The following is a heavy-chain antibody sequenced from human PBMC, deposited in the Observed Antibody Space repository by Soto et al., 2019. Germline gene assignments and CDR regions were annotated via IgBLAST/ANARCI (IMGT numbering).Heavy chain of an antibody. V-gene: IGHV4-30-2*01. J-gene: IGHJ6*02. D-gene: IGHD5-12*01. CDR3: ARRRGFPYYSGMDV. Sequence: SETLSLTFAVSGGSISIGGYSWSWIRKPPGKGLEWIGHIYHSGTTHYHPSLNSRLTISVERPKNKFYLKLSCVNAEDTAVYYCARRRGFPYYSGMDVWGQGT. CDR1: GGSISIGGYS. CDR2: IYHSGTT.